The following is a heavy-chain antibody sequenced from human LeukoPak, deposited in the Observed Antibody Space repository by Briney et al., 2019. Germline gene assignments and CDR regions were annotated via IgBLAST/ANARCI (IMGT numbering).Heavy chain of an antibody. CDR3: ARDGSTWYVVDY. CDR1: GFTFSSYE. J-gene: IGHJ4*02. V-gene: IGHV3-48*03. CDR2: IGSSGSAI. Sequence: PGGSLRLSCVASGFTFSSYEMNWVRQAPGKGLEWVSYIGSSGSAISYAESVKGRFTISRDNAKNSLYLQVNSLRAEDTAVYYCARDGSTWYVVDYWGLGALVTVSS. D-gene: IGHD6-13*01.